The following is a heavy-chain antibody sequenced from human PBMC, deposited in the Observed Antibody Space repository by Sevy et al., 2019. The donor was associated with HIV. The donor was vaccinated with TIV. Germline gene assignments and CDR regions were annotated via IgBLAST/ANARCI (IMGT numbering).Heavy chain of an antibody. CDR1: GFTFSNAW. J-gene: IGHJ1*01. CDR3: AREDGSRQYFQY. V-gene: IGHV3-48*04. Sequence: GGSLRLSCAASGFTFSNAWMNWVRQAPGKGLEWVSYISNSGSIIYYEDSVKGRFTISRDNAKNSLYLQMNSLRAEDTAVYYCAREDGSRQYFQYWGQGTLVTVSS. CDR2: ISNSGSII. D-gene: IGHD6-13*01.